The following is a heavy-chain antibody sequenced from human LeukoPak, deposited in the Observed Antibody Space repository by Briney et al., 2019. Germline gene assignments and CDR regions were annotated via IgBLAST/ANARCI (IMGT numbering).Heavy chain of an antibody. V-gene: IGHV4-38-2*02. CDR1: GYSISSGYY. Sequence: PETLSLTCTVSGYSISSGYYWGWIRQPPGKGLEWIGSIYHSGSTYYNPSLKSRVTISVDTSKNQFSLKLSSVTAADTAVYYCARGEGWERYFDSWGQGTLVTVSS. CDR3: ARGEGWERYFDS. CDR2: IYHSGST. J-gene: IGHJ4*02. D-gene: IGHD1-26*01.